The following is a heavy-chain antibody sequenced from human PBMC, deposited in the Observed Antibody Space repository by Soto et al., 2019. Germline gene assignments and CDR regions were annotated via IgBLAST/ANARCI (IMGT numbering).Heavy chain of an antibody. CDR1: GFTFSSYS. D-gene: IGHD6-6*01. J-gene: IGHJ2*01. V-gene: IGHV3-21*01. Sequence: GGSLRLSCAASGFTFSSYSMNWVRQAPGKGLEWVSSISSSSSYIYYADSVKGRFTISRDNAKNSLYLQMNSLRAEDTAVYYCARDREYSSSSKKNWYFDLWGRGTLVTVSS. CDR3: ARDREYSSSSKKNWYFDL. CDR2: ISSSSSYI.